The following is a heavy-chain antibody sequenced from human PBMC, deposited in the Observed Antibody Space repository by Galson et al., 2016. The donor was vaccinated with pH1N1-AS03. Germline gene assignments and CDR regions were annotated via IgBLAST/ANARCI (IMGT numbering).Heavy chain of an antibody. V-gene: IGHV3-64*01. CDR1: GFTFSSYA. Sequence: SLRLSCAASGFTFSSYAMYWVRQAPGKGLEYVSAISGNGVSTYYANSVKGRFTISRDNSKNTLYLQMGSLRAEDMAVYYCARGPVSYSNYWFPPPDYWGQRALVTVSA. D-gene: IGHD6-13*01. J-gene: IGHJ4*02. CDR2: ISGNGVST. CDR3: ARGPVSYSNYWFPPPDY.